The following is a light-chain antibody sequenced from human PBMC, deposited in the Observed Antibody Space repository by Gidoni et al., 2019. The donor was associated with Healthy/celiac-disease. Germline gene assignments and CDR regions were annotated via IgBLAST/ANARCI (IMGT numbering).Light chain of an antibody. Sequence: QSVLPQPPSASGTPGQKVTISCSGSSSNIGSNYVYWYQQLPGTAPKLLIYRNNQRPSGVPDRFSGSKSGTSASLDSSGLRSEDEADYYCAAWDDSLSGHVVFGGGTKLTVL. J-gene: IGLJ2*01. CDR3: AAWDDSLSGHVV. CDR2: RNN. CDR1: SSNIGSNY. V-gene: IGLV1-47*01.